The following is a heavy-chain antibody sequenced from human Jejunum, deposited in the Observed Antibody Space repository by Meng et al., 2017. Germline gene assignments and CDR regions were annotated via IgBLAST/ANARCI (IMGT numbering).Heavy chain of an antibody. J-gene: IGHJ4*02. Sequence: GESLKISCAASRFTFSSSEMSWVRQAPGKELEWIAYISSGGSTKYYADSVKGRFTISRDNAKNSLYLQMNSLRAEDTALYYCAKVAHCGGDCFYYFDYWGQGTLVTVSS. V-gene: IGHV3-48*03. CDR3: AKVAHCGGDCFYYFDY. CDR2: ISSGGSTK. CDR1: RFTFSSSE. D-gene: IGHD2-21*02.